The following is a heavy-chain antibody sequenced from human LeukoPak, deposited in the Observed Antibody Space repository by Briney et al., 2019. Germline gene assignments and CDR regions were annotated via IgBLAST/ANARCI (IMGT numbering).Heavy chain of an antibody. CDR3: ASGAGYYDSSGYYLSAFDI. V-gene: IGHV4-59*01. D-gene: IGHD3-22*01. CDR1: GGSISSYY. CDR2: IYYSGTT. Sequence: SETLSLTCSVSGGSISSYYWSWIRQPPGKGLEWIGYIYYSGTTNYNPPLKSRVTISVDTSKNQFSLKLRSVTAADTAVYYCASGAGYYDSSGYYLSAFDIWGQGTMVTVSS. J-gene: IGHJ3*02.